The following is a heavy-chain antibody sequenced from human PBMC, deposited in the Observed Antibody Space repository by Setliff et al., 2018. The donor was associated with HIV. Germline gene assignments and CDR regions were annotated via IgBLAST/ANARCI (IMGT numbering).Heavy chain of an antibody. CDR2: INSDNGVT. J-gene: IGHJ4*02. CDR3: ARHSIYSYGYPYFDY. CDR1: GYTLSTYA. V-gene: IGHV1-2*02. Sequence: ASVKVSCKASGYTLSTYALYWVRPAPGQRLEWMGWINSDNGVTNYEQKFQGRVTMTRDTSISTAYMELSRLRSDDTAVYYCARHSIYSYGYPYFDYWGQGTLVTVSS. D-gene: IGHD5-18*01.